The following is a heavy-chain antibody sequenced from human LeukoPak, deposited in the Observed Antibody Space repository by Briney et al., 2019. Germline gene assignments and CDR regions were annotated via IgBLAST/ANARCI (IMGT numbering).Heavy chain of an antibody. CDR1: GVSFNDYY. Sequence: SETLSLTCAVSGVSFNDYYWSWVRQTPGKGLEWIGEINHSGYTNDSPSLKSRVTLSIDTSRKQFSLNLRSLTVADTGIYYCTRMTTGHDYWGQGTLVTVSS. V-gene: IGHV4-34*01. CDR3: TRMTTGHDY. J-gene: IGHJ4*02. CDR2: INHSGYT. D-gene: IGHD4-17*01.